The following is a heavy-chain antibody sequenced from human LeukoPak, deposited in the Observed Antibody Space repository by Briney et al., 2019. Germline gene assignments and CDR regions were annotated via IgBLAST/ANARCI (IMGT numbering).Heavy chain of an antibody. D-gene: IGHD3/OR15-3a*01. CDR2: IRYDGSNK. J-gene: IGHJ3*02. V-gene: IGHV3-33*01. CDR1: GFTFSSYG. Sequence: PGRSLRLSCAASGFTFSSYGMHWVRQAPGKGLEWVAVIRYDGSNKYYAYSVKGRCTISRDNSKNTLYLQMNSLRAEDTAVYYCARDLLANLDTDAFDIWGQGTMVTVSS. CDR3: ARDLLANLDTDAFDI.